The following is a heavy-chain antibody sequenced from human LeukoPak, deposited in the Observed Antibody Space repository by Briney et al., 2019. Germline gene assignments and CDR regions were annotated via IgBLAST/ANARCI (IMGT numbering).Heavy chain of an antibody. J-gene: IGHJ4*02. CDR1: GFTFSSYA. D-gene: IGHD4-17*01. CDR2: ISGSAVGT. CDR3: AKQLASTVTTQGYYFDY. V-gene: IGHV3-23*01. Sequence: PGGSLRLSCAASGFTFSSYAMSWVRQAPGKGLEWVSSISGSAVGTDYADSVKGRFTISRDNSKNTLYLQMNSLRAEDTAVYYCAKQLASTVTTQGYYFDYWGQGTLVTVSS.